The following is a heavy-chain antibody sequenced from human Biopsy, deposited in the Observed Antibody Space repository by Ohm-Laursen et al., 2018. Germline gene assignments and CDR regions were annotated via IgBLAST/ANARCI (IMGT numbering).Heavy chain of an antibody. D-gene: IGHD3-22*01. V-gene: IGHV1-2*02. CDR3: TRGGYYYDSLAYYYWFDP. CDR2: INAKTGDT. CDR1: GYTFTGYH. Sequence: ASVKASCKASGYTFTGYHVHWVRQAPGQGLEWMGWINAKTGDTNYAQKLQGRVTMTRDTSISTAYVDLSSLRSDDTAVYYCTRGGYYYDSLAYYYWFDPWGQGTLVTVSS. J-gene: IGHJ5*02.